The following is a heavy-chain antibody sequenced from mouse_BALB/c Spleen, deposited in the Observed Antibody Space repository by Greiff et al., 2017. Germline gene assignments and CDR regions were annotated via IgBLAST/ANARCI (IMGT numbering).Heavy chain of an antibody. CDR2: ISSGGSYT. CDR1: GFTFSSYA. V-gene: IGHV5-9-1*01. CDR3: ARGDYYYGSNYFDY. Sequence: EVMLVESGGGLVKPGGSLKLSCAASGFTFSSYAMSWVRQTPEKRLEWVATISSGGSYTYYPDSVKGRFTISRDNAKNTLYLQMSSLRSEDTAMYYCARGDYYYGSNYFDYWGQGTTLTVSS. D-gene: IGHD1-1*01. J-gene: IGHJ2*01.